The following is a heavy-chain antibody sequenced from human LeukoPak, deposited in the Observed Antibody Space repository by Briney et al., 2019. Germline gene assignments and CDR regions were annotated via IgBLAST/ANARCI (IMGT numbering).Heavy chain of an antibody. Sequence: ASVKVSCKASGYTFTSYGISWVRQAPGQGLEWMGWISAYNGNTNYAQELQGRVTMTTDTSTSTAYMELRSLRSDDTAVYYCARTLGDYVWGGYRLRRFDPWGQGTLVTVSS. CDR1: GYTFTSYG. V-gene: IGHV1-18*01. CDR2: ISAYNGNT. CDR3: ARTLGDYVWGGYRLRRFDP. J-gene: IGHJ5*02. D-gene: IGHD3-16*02.